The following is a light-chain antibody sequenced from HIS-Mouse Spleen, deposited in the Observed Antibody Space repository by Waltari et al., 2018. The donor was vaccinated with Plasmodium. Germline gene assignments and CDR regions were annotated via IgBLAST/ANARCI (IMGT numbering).Light chain of an antibody. J-gene: IGKJ3*01. Sequence: EIVMTQSPATLSVSPGERATLSCRSSQRVSSNLAWYQQKPGQAPRLLSYGASTRATGIPARFSGSGSGTEFTLTISSLQSEDFAVYYCQQYNNWSFTFGPGTKVDI. CDR2: GAS. V-gene: IGKV3-15*01. CDR3: QQYNNWSFT. CDR1: QRVSSN.